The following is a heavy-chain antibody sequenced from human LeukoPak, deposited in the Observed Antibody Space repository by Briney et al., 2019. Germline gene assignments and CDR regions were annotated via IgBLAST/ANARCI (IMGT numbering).Heavy chain of an antibody. CDR1: GFTFNSYG. J-gene: IGHJ6*03. D-gene: IGHD3-22*01. CDR2: ISYDGDEK. Sequence: PGGSLRLSCAASGFTFNSYGMNWVRQAPGKGLEWVTLISYDGDEKYYVDSVKGRFTISRDNSKRTVYLQMNGLRPEDTALYYCAKDPTYYYDSSGYSPPYYYMDVWGKGTTVTISS. CDR3: AKDPTYYYDSSGYSPPYYYMDV. V-gene: IGHV3-30*18.